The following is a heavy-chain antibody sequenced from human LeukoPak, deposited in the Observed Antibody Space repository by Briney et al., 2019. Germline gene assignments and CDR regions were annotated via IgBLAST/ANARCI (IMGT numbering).Heavy chain of an antibody. CDR3: ARKCRDLWFGELLYDAFDI. D-gene: IGHD3-10*01. J-gene: IGHJ3*02. Sequence: GGSLRLSRAASGFTFSSYWMSWVRQAPGKGLEWVANIKQDGSEKYYVDSVKGRFTISRDNAKNSLYLQMNSLRAEDTAVYYCARKCRDLWFGELLYDAFDIWGQGTMVTVSS. CDR2: IKQDGSEK. CDR1: GFTFSSYW. V-gene: IGHV3-7*01.